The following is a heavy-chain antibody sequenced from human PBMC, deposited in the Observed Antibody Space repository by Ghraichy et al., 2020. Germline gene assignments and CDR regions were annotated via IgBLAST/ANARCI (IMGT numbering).Heavy chain of an antibody. CDR2: INVDGSSI. Sequence: GGSLRLSCAASGFKFSNYWMHWVRQAPGKGLVWVSRINVDGSSITYADSVKGRFTISRDNAKRTLFLQMNGLGAEDTAVYYCARVAISPINWGFDLWGQGTLVTVSS. CDR3: ARVAISPINWGFDL. D-gene: IGHD1-1*01. CDR1: GFKFSNYW. J-gene: IGHJ5*02. V-gene: IGHV3-74*01.